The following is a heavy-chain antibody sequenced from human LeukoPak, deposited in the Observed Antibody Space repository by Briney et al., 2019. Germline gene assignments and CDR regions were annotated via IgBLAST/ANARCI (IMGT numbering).Heavy chain of an antibody. CDR1: RFTFSSYA. D-gene: IGHD3-3*01. V-gene: IGHV3-30-3*01. Sequence: PGGSLRLSCAASRFTFSSYAMHWVRQAPGKGLEWVAVISYDGSNKYYADSVKGRFTISRDNSKNTLYLQMNSLRAEDTAVYYCARDRSSIFGVAIGYYFDYWGQGTLVTVSS. CDR2: ISYDGSNK. J-gene: IGHJ4*02. CDR3: ARDRSSIFGVAIGYYFDY.